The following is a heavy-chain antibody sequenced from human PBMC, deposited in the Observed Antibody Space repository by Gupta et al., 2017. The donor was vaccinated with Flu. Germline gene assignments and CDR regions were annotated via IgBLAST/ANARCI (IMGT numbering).Heavy chain of an antibody. CDR1: GGTFSSYA. CDR2: IIPFFGTA. V-gene: IGHV1-69*01. Sequence: QVQLVQSGAEVTRAGSSVKVSCKSSGGTFSSYAISWVRQAPGQGLDWMGGIIPFFGTANYAQKVQARVTITADEPTRTAYMELSSLRSEDTAVYYCARDLQLGLNWFDPWGQGTLVTGAS. CDR3: ARDLQLGLNWFDP. D-gene: IGHD6-13*01. J-gene: IGHJ5*02.